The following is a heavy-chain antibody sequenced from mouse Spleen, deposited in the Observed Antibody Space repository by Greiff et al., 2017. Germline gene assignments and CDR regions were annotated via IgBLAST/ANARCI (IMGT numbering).Heavy chain of an antibody. V-gene: IGHV1-39*01. CDR3: ARGDDGYSWFAY. CDR1: GYSFTDYN. J-gene: IGHJ3*01. Sequence: VQLQQSGPELVKPGASVKISCKASGYSFTDYNMNWVRQTTGKSLEWIGAINPNYGTTSYNQKFKGKATLTVDQSSSTAYMQLNSLTSEDSAVYYCARGDDGYSWFAYWGQGTLVTVSA. CDR2: INPNYGTT. D-gene: IGHD2-3*01.